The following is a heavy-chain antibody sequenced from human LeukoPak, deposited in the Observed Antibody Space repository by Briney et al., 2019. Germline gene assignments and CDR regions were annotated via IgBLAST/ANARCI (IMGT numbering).Heavy chain of an antibody. CDR1: GGSFSGYY. J-gene: IGHJ5*02. CDR3: ARGRPNFYCSSTSCYRPRWFDP. CDR2: INHSGST. V-gene: IGHV4-34*01. D-gene: IGHD2-2*01. Sequence: SETLSLTCAVYGGSFSGYYWSWIRQPPGKGLEWIGEINHSGSTNYNPSLKSRVTISVDTSKNQFSLKLSSVTAADTAVYHCARGRPNFYCSSTSCYRPRWFDPWGQGTLVTVSS.